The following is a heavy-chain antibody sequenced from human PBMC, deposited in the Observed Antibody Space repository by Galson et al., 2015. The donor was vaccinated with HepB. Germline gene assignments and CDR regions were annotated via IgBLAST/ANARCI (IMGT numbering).Heavy chain of an antibody. J-gene: IGHJ4*02. CDR2: INQDGSEK. V-gene: IGHV3-7*01. CDR1: GFTFSSFW. Sequence: SLRLSCAASGFTFSSFWMNWVRQAPGGGLEWVANINQDGSEKSYVDSLKGRFTISRDNAQNSLSLQMNSLAAEDTAVYYCAREVWYYYDSSGYYLDYWGQGTLVTVSS. D-gene: IGHD3-22*01. CDR3: AREVWYYYDSSGYYLDY.